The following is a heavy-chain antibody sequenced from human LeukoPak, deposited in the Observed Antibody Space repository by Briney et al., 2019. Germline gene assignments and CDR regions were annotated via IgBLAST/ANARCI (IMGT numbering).Heavy chain of an antibody. CDR3: ARVSDISVAAYFDY. CDR1: GFTFDDYG. D-gene: IGHD6-19*01. V-gene: IGHV3-20*04. Sequence: GSLRLSCAASGFTFDDYGLSWVRQAPGKGLEWVSTINWNGGSTGYADSVKGRFTISRDNAKNSLYLQMNSLRAEDTALYYCARVSDISVAAYFDYWGQGTLVTVSS. CDR2: INWNGGST. J-gene: IGHJ4*02.